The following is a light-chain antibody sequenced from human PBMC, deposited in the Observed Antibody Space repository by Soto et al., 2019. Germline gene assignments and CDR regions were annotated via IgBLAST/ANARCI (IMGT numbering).Light chain of an antibody. V-gene: IGLV2-14*01. CDR1: SSDVGGYNY. CDR3: SSYTSSGTYVV. Sequence: QSALTQPASVSGYPGQSITISCTGTSSDVGGYNYVSWYQQHPGKAPKLLIYAVNDRPSGISDRFSGAKSDNTASLTISGLQAEDEADYYCSSYTSSGTYVVFGGGTKLTVL. CDR2: AVN. J-gene: IGLJ2*01.